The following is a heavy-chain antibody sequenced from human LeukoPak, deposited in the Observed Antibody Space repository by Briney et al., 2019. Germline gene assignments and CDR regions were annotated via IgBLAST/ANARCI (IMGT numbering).Heavy chain of an antibody. Sequence: GGSLRLSCAASGSTFSSYWMSWVRQAPGKGLEWVANIKQDGSEKYYVDSVKGRSAISRDNAKNSLYLQMNSLRAEDTAVYYCARGYNWNEKWGQGTLVTVSS. J-gene: IGHJ4*02. V-gene: IGHV3-7*03. D-gene: IGHD1-20*01. CDR3: ARGYNWNEK. CDR2: IKQDGSEK. CDR1: GSTFSSYW.